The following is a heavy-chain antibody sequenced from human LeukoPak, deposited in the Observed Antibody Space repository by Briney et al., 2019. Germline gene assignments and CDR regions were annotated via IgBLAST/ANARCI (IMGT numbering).Heavy chain of an antibody. Sequence: SVKVSCKASGGTFSSYAISWVRQAPGQGLEWMGGIIPIFGTANYAQKFQGRVTMTRDTSTSTVYMELSSLRSEDTAVYYCARRYFDYPLAFDIWGQGTMVTVSS. CDR3: ARRYFDYPLAFDI. CDR1: GGTFSSYA. J-gene: IGHJ3*02. D-gene: IGHD3-9*01. V-gene: IGHV1-69*05. CDR2: IIPIFGTA.